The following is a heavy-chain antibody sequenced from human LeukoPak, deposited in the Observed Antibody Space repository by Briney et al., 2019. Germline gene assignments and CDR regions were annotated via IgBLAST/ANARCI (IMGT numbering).Heavy chain of an antibody. D-gene: IGHD3-22*01. J-gene: IGHJ4*02. Sequence: PSQTLSLTCTASGGSISSGGYYWSWIRQHPGKGLEWTGYIYYSGSTYYNPSLKSRVTISVDTSKNQFSLKLSSVTAADTAVYYCATSSSGYYYVGYWGQGTLVTVSS. CDR2: IYYSGST. V-gene: IGHV4-31*03. CDR1: GGSISSGGYY. CDR3: ATSSSGYYYVGY.